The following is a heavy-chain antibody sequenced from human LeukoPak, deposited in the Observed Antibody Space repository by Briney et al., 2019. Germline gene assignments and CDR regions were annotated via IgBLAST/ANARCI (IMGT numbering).Heavy chain of an antibody. D-gene: IGHD4-17*01. V-gene: IGHV3-21*01. Sequence: GGSLRLSCAASGFTFSSYSMNWVRQAPGKGLEWVSSISSSSSYIYYADSVKGRFTISRDNAKNSLYLQMDSLRAEDTAVYYCARRATVTTSGIDYWGQGTLVTVSS. CDR1: GFTFSSYS. CDR2: ISSSSSYI. CDR3: ARRATVTTSGIDY. J-gene: IGHJ4*02.